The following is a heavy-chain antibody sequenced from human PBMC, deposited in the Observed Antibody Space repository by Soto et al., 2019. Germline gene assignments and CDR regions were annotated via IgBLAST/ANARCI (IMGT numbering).Heavy chain of an antibody. CDR3: ARVVGRTWYFLDY. Sequence: PGGSLRLSCAASGFTFSSYAMSWVRQAPGKGLVWVSRINSDGSSTNYADSVKGRFTISRDSAKNTLYLQMNNLRAEDTAVYYCARVVGRTWYFLDYWGQGTLVTVSS. J-gene: IGHJ4*02. CDR1: GFTFSSYA. CDR2: INSDGSST. V-gene: IGHV3-74*01. D-gene: IGHD1-20*01.